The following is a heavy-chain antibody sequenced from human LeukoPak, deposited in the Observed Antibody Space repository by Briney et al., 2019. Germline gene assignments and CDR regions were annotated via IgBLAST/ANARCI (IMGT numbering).Heavy chain of an antibody. CDR3: ANTGYYYDSSGYSYGAPSGY. CDR1: GFTFSSYA. CDR2: ISGSGGST. V-gene: IGHV3-23*01. D-gene: IGHD3-22*01. J-gene: IGHJ4*02. Sequence: GGSLRLSCAASGFTFSSYAMSWVRQAPGKGLEWVSAISGSGGSTYYADSVKGRFTISRDNSKNTLYLQMNSLRAVDTAVYYCANTGYYYDSSGYSYGAPSGYWGQGTLVTVSS.